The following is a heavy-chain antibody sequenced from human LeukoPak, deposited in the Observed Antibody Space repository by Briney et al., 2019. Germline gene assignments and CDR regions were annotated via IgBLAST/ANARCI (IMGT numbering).Heavy chain of an antibody. CDR1: GGSFSGYY. CDR2: INHRGST. Sequence: SETLSLTCAVYGGSFSGYYWSWIRQPPGKGLEWIGEINHRGSTNYNPSLKSRVTISVDTSKNQFSLKLSSVTAADTAVYYCASLGVGATDYWCQGTLVTVSP. V-gene: IGHV4-34*01. J-gene: IGHJ4*02. CDR3: ASLGVGATDY. D-gene: IGHD1-26*01.